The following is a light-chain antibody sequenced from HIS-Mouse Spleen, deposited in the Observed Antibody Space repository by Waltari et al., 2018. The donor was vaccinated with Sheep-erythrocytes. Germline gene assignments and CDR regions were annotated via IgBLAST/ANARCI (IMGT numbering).Light chain of an antibody. J-gene: IGLJ2*01. CDR1: KLGDKY. CDR3: QAWDSSTVV. V-gene: IGLV3-1*01. CDR2: QDR. Sequence: SYELTQPPSVSVSPGQTASITCSGDKLGDKYACWYQQKPGQSPVLVIYQDRKRPSGIPGRFSGSNSGNTATRTISGTQAMDEADYYCQAWDSSTVVFGGGTKLTVL.